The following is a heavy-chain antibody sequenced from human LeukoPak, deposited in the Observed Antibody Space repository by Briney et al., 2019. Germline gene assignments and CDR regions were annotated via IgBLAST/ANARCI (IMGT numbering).Heavy chain of an antibody. D-gene: IGHD2-2*01. CDR3: ARECGSTSCYLNEPDP. Sequence: SVKVSCKASGFTFTSSAVQWVRQARGQRLEWIGWIVVGSGNTNYAQKFQERVTITRDMSTSTAYMELSSLRSEDTAVYYCARECGSTSCYLNEPDPWGQGTLVTVSS. CDR1: GFTFTSSA. J-gene: IGHJ5*02. CDR2: IVVGSGNT. V-gene: IGHV1-58*01.